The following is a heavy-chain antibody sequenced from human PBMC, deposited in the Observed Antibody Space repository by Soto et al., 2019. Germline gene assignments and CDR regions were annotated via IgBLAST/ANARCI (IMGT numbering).Heavy chain of an antibody. D-gene: IGHD2-2*01. J-gene: IGHJ6*02. V-gene: IGHV3-48*02. CDR1: GFTFRSYS. CDR2: ISSSNRTI. CDR3: ARGRVEDIVVVPAPARYYYGMDV. Sequence: PGGSLRLSCAASGFTFRSYSMNWVRQAPGKGLEWVSYISSSNRTINYADSVKGRFIISRDNAKNSLYLQMNSLRDEDTAVYYCARGRVEDIVVVPAPARYYYGMDVWGQGTTVTVSS.